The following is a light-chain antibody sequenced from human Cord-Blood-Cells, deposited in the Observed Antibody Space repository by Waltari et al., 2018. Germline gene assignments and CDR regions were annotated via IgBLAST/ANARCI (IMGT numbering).Light chain of an antibody. CDR3: SSYTSSSTYV. V-gene: IGLV2-14*01. Sequence: QSALTQPASVSGSPGQSITISRTGTSSDVGGYNYVSWYQQHPGKAPKLMIYGVSKRPSGVSNRFSGSKSGNTASLTISGLQAEDEADYYCSSYTSSSTYVFGTGTKVTVL. CDR2: GVS. CDR1: SSDVGGYNY. J-gene: IGLJ1*01.